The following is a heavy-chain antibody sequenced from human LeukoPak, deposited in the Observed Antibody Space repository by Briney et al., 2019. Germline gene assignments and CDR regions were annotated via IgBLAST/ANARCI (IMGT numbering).Heavy chain of an antibody. CDR3: ARPKYCSSTSCYEYYYGMDV. Sequence: SVKVSCKASGGTFSSYAISWVRQAPGQGLEWMGRIIPILGIANYAQKFQGRVTITADKSTSTAHMELSSLRSEDTAVYYCARPKYCSSTSCYEYYYGMDVWGQGTTVTVSS. CDR2: IIPILGIA. J-gene: IGHJ6*02. V-gene: IGHV1-69*04. D-gene: IGHD2-2*01. CDR1: GGTFSSYA.